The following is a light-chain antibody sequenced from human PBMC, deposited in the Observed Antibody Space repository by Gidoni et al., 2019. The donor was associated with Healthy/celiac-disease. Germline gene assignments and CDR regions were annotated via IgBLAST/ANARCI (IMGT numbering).Light chain of an antibody. CDR3: QQSYSTPET. CDR2: AAS. V-gene: IGKV1-39*01. Sequence: DIQMTQSPSSLSASVGDRVTITCRASQSISSYLNWYQQKPGKAPTLLIYAASSLQSGVPSRFSVSRSETDFTLSISSLQPEAFATYYCQQSYSTPETFGQGTKVEIK. J-gene: IGKJ1*01. CDR1: QSISSY.